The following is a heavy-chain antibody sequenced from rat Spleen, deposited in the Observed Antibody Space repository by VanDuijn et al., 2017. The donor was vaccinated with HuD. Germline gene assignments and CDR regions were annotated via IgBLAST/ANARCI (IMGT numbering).Heavy chain of an antibody. Sequence: EVQLQESGPGLVKPSQSLSLTCSVTGYSITSNYWGWIRKFPGNKMEWMGYISYSGSTSYNPSLKSRISITRDTSKNQFFLQVNSVTTEDTATYYCARSSFNYGGFSHQFDYWGQGVIVTVSS. CDR1: GYSITSNY. CDR3: ARSSFNYGGFSHQFDY. J-gene: IGHJ2*01. V-gene: IGHV3-1*01. CDR2: ISYSGST. D-gene: IGHD1-11*01.